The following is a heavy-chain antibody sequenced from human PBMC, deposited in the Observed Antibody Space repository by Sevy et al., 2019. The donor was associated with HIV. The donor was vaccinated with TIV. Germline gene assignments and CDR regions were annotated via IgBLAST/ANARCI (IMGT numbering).Heavy chain of an antibody. V-gene: IGHV3-21*01. D-gene: IGHD6-19*01. CDR3: ARDASGWSRDF. Sequence: GGSLRLSCVASGFTFSPSSLSWVRQAPGKGLEWVAVINGDGSYIHYADSVRGRFTVSRDNAKNSMSLQMNSLRAEDTAVYYCARDASGWSRDFWGQGTLVTVSS. J-gene: IGHJ4*02. CDR1: GFTFSPSS. CDR2: INGDGSYI.